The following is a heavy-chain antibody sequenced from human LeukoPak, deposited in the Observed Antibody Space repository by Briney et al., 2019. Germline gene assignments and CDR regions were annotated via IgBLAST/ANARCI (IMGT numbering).Heavy chain of an antibody. V-gene: IGHV3-7*01. Sequence: GGSLRLSCAASGFTFSTYWMSWVRQTPGKGLEWVATIKLDGSEKYYVDAVKGRFTISSDNAKNSLYLQMNSLRAEDKGVYHCARDRSDILTGYNDAFDIWGQGTMVTVSS. J-gene: IGHJ3*02. CDR2: IKLDGSEK. CDR1: GFTFSTYW. CDR3: ARDRSDILTGYNDAFDI. D-gene: IGHD3-9*01.